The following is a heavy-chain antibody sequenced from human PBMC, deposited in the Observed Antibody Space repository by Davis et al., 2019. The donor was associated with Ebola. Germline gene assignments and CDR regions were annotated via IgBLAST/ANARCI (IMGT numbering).Heavy chain of an antibody. CDR1: GFTFSNYA. Sequence: GESLKISCAASGFTFSNYAMSWARQAPGKGLECVAHIKEDGSKEFYVDSVKGRFTISRDNAKSSLYLQMNSLRAEDTAVFYCVRGGSPTAYWGQGTPVTVSS. CDR2: IKEDGSKE. V-gene: IGHV3-7*03. CDR3: VRGGSPTAY. J-gene: IGHJ1*01.